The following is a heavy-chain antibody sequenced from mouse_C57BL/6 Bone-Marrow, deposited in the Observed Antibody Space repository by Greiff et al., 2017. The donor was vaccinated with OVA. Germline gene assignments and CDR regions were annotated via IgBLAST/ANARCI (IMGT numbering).Heavy chain of an antibody. V-gene: IGHV3-1*01. D-gene: IGHD2-3*01. CDR2: ISYSGST. Sequence: EVKLVESGPGMVKPSQSLSLTCTVTGYSITSGYDWHWIRHFPGNKLEWMGYISYSGSTNYNPSLKSRISITHDTSKNHFFLKLNSVTTEDTATYYCAREGLLYWYFYVWGTGTTVTVSS. CDR3: AREGLLYWYFYV. CDR1: GYSITSGYD. J-gene: IGHJ1*03.